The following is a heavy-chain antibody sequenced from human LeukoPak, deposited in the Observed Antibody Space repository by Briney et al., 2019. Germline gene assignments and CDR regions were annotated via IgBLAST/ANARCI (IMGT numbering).Heavy chain of an antibody. CDR2: MNPKSGNT. V-gene: IGHV1-8*01. D-gene: IGHD5-12*01. J-gene: IGHJ4*02. CDR1: GYSFMDHD. CDR3: ARNSGLADC. Sequence: GASVKVSCKASGYSFMDHDISWVRQATGQGLEWMGWMNPKSGNTGYAEKFQGRVAMTRDTSVGTAYMELSSLRSEDTAVYYCARNSGLADCWGQGTLVTVSS.